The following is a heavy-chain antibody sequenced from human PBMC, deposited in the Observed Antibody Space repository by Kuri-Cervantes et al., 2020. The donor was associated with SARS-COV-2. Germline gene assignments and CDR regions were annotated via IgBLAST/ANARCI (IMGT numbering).Heavy chain of an antibody. CDR1: GFTFSSYS. CDR3: ARELGGGSV. CDR2: ISSSSSYI. D-gene: IGHD2-15*01. Sequence: LSLTCAASGFTFSSYSMNWVRQAPGKGLEWVSSISSSSSYIYYADSVKGRFAISRDNAKNSLYLQMNSLRAEDTAVYYCARELGGGSVWGQGTLVTVSS. V-gene: IGHV3-21*01. J-gene: IGHJ4*02.